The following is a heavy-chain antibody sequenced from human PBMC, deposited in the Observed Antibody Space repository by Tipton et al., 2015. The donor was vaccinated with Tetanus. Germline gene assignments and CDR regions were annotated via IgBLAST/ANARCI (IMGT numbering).Heavy chain of an antibody. CDR2: IWYDGTTT. CDR1: GFSFSTYN. Sequence: RSLRLSCAASGFSFSTYNFHWVRQAPGKGLEWVAVIWYDGTTTHYADSVEGRFTISRDNARQSLFLQMNSLRDGDTAVYYCAREVADGYSGGWHLDLWGRGTLVTVSS. V-gene: IGHV3-33*01. CDR3: AREVADGYSGGWHLDL. J-gene: IGHJ2*01. D-gene: IGHD5-12*01.